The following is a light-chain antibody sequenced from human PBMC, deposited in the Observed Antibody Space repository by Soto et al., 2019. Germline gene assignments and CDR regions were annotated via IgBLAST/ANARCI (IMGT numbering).Light chain of an antibody. CDR3: QQFSSYPLT. CDR1: QTVRNNY. Sequence: EFVFTQSPGTLSVSPGERATLSCRASQTVRNNYLAWYQQKPGQAPRLLIYDASSRATGIPDRFSGGGSRTDFTLTISRLEPEDFAVYYCQQFSSYPLTFGGGTKV. J-gene: IGKJ4*01. CDR2: DAS. V-gene: IGKV3-20*01.